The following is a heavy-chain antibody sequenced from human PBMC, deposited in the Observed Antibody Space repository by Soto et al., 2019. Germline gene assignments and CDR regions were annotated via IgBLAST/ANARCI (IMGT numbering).Heavy chain of an antibody. Sequence: SETLSLTCTVSGGSISAYYWSWIRQPPGKGLEWIAYIYYSGSTNYNPSLKSRVTISVDTSKNQFSLKLNSVTAADTAVYYCARAPGGYYYYYMDVWGKGTTVTVSS. J-gene: IGHJ6*03. CDR3: ARAPGGYYYYYMDV. V-gene: IGHV4-59*01. D-gene: IGHD3-16*01. CDR1: GGSISAYY. CDR2: IYYSGST.